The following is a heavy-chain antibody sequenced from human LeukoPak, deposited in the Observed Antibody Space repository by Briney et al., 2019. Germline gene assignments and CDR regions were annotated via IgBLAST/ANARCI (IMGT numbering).Heavy chain of an antibody. J-gene: IGHJ4*02. V-gene: IGHV3-23*01. CDR1: KFNFNSYG. Sequence: GGSLRLSCTTSKFNFNSYGMTWVRQAPGKGLEWVSSISGSGGSTQYAASVQGRFTISRDNSKNTLYLQMNSLRAEDTAVYYCARDLVNGDYGGVFDYWGQGTLVTVSS. CDR2: ISGSGGST. CDR3: ARDLVNGDYGGVFDY. D-gene: IGHD4-17*01.